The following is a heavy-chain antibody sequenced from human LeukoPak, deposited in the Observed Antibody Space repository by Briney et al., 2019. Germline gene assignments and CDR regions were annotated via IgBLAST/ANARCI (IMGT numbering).Heavy chain of an antibody. CDR1: GGSISGYY. D-gene: IGHD3-3*01. Sequence: SETLSLTCTVSGGSISGYYWSWIRQPPGKGLEWIGEINHSGSTNYNPSLKSRVTISVDTSKNQFSLKLSSVTAADTAVYYCARGRSDYYDFWSGYPGTLDYWGQGTLVTVSS. V-gene: IGHV4-34*01. CDR3: ARGRSDYYDFWSGYPGTLDY. J-gene: IGHJ4*02. CDR2: INHSGST.